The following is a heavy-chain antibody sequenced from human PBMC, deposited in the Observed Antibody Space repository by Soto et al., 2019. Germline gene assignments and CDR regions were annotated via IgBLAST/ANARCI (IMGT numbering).Heavy chain of an antibody. V-gene: IGHV3-30*03. Sequence: QVQLVEFGGGVVQPGRSLRVSCAASGFTFSDYGIYWVRQAPGKGLEWVALISYDGNNREYGDSVKGRFTISRDNSKNTLYLQMNSLRVEDTAVYYCTFGDNSFDYWGQGTLVTVSS. D-gene: IGHD1-20*01. CDR1: GFTFSDYG. J-gene: IGHJ4*02. CDR3: TFGDNSFDY. CDR2: ISYDGNNR.